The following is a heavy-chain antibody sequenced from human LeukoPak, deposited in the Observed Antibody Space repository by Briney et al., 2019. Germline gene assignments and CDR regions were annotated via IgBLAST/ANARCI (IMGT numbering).Heavy chain of an antibody. J-gene: IGHJ3*02. D-gene: IGHD3-10*01. CDR3: ARLLGITMVRGVIITRSQVVAFDI. CDR1: GYSFTSYW. Sequence: GESLKISCKGSGYSFTSYWIGWVRQMPGKGLEWMGIIYPGDSDTRYSPSFQGQVTISADKSISTAYLQWSSLKASDTAMYYCARLLGITMVRGVIITRSQVVAFDIWGQGTMVTVSS. V-gene: IGHV5-51*01. CDR2: IYPGDSDT.